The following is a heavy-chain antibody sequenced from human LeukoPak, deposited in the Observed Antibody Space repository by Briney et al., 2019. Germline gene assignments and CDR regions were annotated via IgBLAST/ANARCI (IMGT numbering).Heavy chain of an antibody. D-gene: IGHD2-15*01. CDR2: ISNNGGYT. CDR3: AKQLGYCSDGSCYFPY. J-gene: IGHJ4*02. V-gene: IGHV3-23*01. Sequence: GSLRLSCAASGFTFSSSAMSWVRQAPGKGVEGGSAISNNGGYTYYADSVQGRFTISRDNSKSTLCLQMNSLRAEDTAVYYCAKQLGYCSDGSCYFPYWGQGTLVTVSS. CDR1: GFTFSSSA.